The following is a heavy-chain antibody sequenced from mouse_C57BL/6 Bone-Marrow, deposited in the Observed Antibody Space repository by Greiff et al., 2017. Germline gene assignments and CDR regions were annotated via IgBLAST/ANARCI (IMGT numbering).Heavy chain of an antibody. V-gene: IGHV1-9*01. Sequence: QVQLKQSGAELMKPGASVKLSCKATGYTFTGYWIEWVKQRPGHGLEWIGEILPGSGSTNYNEKFKGKATFTADTSSSTAYMQLSSLTAEDSAIYYCARQPLYYYGSSFYFDYWGQGTTLTVSS. CDR2: ILPGSGST. CDR1: GYTFTGYW. D-gene: IGHD1-1*01. J-gene: IGHJ2*01. CDR3: ARQPLYYYGSSFYFDY.